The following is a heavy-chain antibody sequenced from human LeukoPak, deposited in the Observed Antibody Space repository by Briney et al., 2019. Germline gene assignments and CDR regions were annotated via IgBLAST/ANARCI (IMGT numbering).Heavy chain of an antibody. CDR1: GFTFSSYW. CDR3: ARGGFRAYYCDS. Sequence: GGSLRLSCAASGFTFSSYWMHWVRQAPEKGLVWVSRINSDGSTTNYADSVKGRFTISRDNAKNTLYLQMNSLRAEDTAVYYCARGGFRAYYCDSWGQGTLVTVSS. CDR2: INSDGSTT. V-gene: IGHV3-74*01. D-gene: IGHD3-10*01. J-gene: IGHJ4*02.